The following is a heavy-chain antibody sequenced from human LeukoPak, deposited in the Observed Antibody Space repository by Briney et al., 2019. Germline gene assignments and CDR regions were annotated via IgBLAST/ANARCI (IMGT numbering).Heavy chain of an antibody. D-gene: IGHD6-13*01. Sequence: SETLSLTCAVYGGSFSGYYWSWIRQPPGKGLEWIGEINHSGSTNYNPSLKSRVTISVDTSKNQFSLKLSSVTAADTAVYYCARAPTGGAAAVRWDYWGQGTLVTVSS. CDR3: ARAPTGGAAAVRWDY. CDR2: INHSGST. J-gene: IGHJ4*02. V-gene: IGHV4-34*01. CDR1: GGSFSGYY.